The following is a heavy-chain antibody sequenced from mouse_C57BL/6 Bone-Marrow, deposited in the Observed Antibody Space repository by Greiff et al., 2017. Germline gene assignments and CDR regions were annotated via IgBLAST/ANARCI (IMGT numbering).Heavy chain of an antibody. V-gene: IGHV14-2*01. Sequence: DVKLQESGAELVKPGASVKLSCTASGFNIKDYYIHWVKQRTEQGLEWIGRIDPEDGETKYAPKFQDKATITADTSSNTAYLQLSSLTSEDTAVYYGTRSLIYYGTNYWGQGTTLTVSS. D-gene: IGHD1-1*01. J-gene: IGHJ2*01. CDR1: GFNIKDYY. CDR2: IDPEDGET. CDR3: TRSLIYYGTNY.